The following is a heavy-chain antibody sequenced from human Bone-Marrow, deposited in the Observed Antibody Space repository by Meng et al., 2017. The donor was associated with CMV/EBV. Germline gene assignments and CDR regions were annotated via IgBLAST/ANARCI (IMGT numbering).Heavy chain of an antibody. CDR3: ARYMVVPAAVDAFEI. J-gene: IGHJ3*02. D-gene: IGHD2-2*01. V-gene: IGHV4-34*01. CDR1: GGSFSGYY. CDR2: INHSGST. Sequence: SETLSLTCAVYGGSFSGYYWSWIRQPPGKGLEWIGEINHSGSTNYNPSLKSRVTISVDTSKNQFSLKLSSVTAADTAVYYCARYMVVPAAVDAFEIWGQGTMVTVSS.